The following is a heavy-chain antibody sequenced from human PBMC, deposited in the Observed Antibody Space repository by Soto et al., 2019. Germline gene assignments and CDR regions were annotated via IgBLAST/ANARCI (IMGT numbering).Heavy chain of an antibody. CDR2: ISYSGST. CDR1: GGSISSYY. Sequence: QVQLQESGPGLVTPSETLSLTCTVCGGSISSYYWSWIRQPQGKGLGWIGYISYSGSTTYNPSLQGRVTVSVATSKNQFSLRLSSVTAVNTAVYYCARRYGGAFDIRGQGTMVTVSS. V-gene: IGHV4-59*01. CDR3: ARRYGGAFDI. D-gene: IGHD4-17*01. J-gene: IGHJ3*02.